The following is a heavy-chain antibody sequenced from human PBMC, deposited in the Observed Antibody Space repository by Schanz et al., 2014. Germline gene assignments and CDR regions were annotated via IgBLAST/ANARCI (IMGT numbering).Heavy chain of an antibody. V-gene: IGHV1-69*04. CDR3: ARAKRFGDMDV. D-gene: IGHD3-10*01. CDR2: IIPILGIA. CDR1: GGTFSSYA. J-gene: IGHJ6*02. Sequence: QVQLVQSGAEVKKPGSPVKVSCKSSGGTFSSYAISWVRQAPGQGLEWMGRIIPILGIATYAQKFQGRLTITADKSTSTAYMELSSLRSEDTAMYYCARAKRFGDMDVWGQGTTVTVSS.